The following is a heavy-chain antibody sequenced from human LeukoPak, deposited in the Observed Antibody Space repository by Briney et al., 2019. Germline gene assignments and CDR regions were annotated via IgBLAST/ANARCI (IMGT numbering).Heavy chain of an antibody. CDR1: GFIFSSYG. D-gene: IGHD7-27*01. Sequence: GGSLRLSCAASGFIFSSYGMHWVRQAPGKGLEWVAFIRYDGSNKYYADSVKGRFTISRDNSKNTLYLQMNSLRAEDTAVYYCAKDRLTGLYYFDYWGQGTLVTVSS. J-gene: IGHJ4*02. CDR2: IRYDGSNK. CDR3: AKDRLTGLYYFDY. V-gene: IGHV3-30*02.